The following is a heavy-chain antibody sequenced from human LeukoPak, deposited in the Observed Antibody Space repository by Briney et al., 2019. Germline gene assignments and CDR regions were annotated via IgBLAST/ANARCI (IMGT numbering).Heavy chain of an antibody. J-gene: IGHJ4*02. CDR2: IDPSDSYT. Sequence: GESLKISCKGSGYSFTTYWISWVRQMPGKGLEWMGRIDPSDSYTNYNPSFQGHVTISADKSISTAYLQWSSLKASDTAIYYCARQNAGSGSYIDYWGQGTLVTVSS. V-gene: IGHV5-10-1*01. CDR1: GYSFTTYW. D-gene: IGHD1-26*01. CDR3: ARQNAGSGSYIDY.